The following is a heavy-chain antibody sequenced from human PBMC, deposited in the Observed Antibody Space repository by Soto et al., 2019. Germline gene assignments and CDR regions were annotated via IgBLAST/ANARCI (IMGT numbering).Heavy chain of an antibody. Sequence: GGSLRLSCAASGFTFSSYAMSWVRQAPGKGLEWVSAISGSGGSTYYADPVKGRFTISRDNSKNTLYLQMNSLRAEDTAVYYCAKSEYDFWSGYPTFDPWGQGTLVTVSS. J-gene: IGHJ5*02. D-gene: IGHD3-3*01. V-gene: IGHV3-23*01. CDR1: GFTFSSYA. CDR3: AKSEYDFWSGYPTFDP. CDR2: ISGSGGST.